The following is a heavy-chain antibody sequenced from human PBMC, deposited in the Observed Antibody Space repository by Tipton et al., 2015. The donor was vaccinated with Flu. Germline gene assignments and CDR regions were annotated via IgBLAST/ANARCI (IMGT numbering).Heavy chain of an antibody. CDR3: ARGPEQWLVNPHYFDY. CDR2: IYHSGGT. J-gene: IGHJ4*02. D-gene: IGHD6-19*01. CDR1: GYSISSGYY. V-gene: IGHV4-38-2*02. Sequence: TLSLTCTVSGYSISSGYYWGWIRQSPGKGLEWIGSIYHSGGTYYSPSLKSRVTISVDTSKNQFSLKLSSVTAADTAVYYCARGPEQWLVNPHYFDYWGQGTLVTVSS.